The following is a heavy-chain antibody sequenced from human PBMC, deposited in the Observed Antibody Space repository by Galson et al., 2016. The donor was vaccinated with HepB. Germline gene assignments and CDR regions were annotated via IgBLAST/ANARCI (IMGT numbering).Heavy chain of an antibody. Sequence: PALVKPTQTLTLTCTFSGFSLTTSGVGVGWFRQPPGKALEWLALIYWDDDERYSSSLKSRLTLTKDTSKNQVVLTMTNMDPVDTATYYCAHSLGGNWFDPWGQGTLVTVSS. V-gene: IGHV2-5*02. D-gene: IGHD3-16*01. CDR1: GFSLTTSGVG. CDR2: IYWDDDE. CDR3: AHSLGGNWFDP. J-gene: IGHJ5*02.